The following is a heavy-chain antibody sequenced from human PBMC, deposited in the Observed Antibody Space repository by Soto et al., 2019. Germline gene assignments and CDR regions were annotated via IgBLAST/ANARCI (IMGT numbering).Heavy chain of an antibody. CDR2: ISYDGSNK. V-gene: IGHV3-30*18. Sequence: LRLSCAASGFTLSSYGMHWVRQAPGKGLEWVAVISYDGSNKYYADSVKGRFTISRGNSKNTLYLQMNSLRAEDTAVYYCAKDPHRAEDSSGWYDYWGQGTLVTVSS. J-gene: IGHJ4*02. D-gene: IGHD6-19*01. CDR3: AKDPHRAEDSSGWYDY. CDR1: GFTLSSYG.